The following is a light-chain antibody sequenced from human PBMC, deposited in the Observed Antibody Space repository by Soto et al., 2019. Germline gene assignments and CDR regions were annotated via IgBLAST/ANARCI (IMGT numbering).Light chain of an antibody. Sequence: EKVMTQSPATLSVSPGERATLSCRASQSVSSDLAWYQQKPGQAPRLLINGASTRATGIPARFSGSGSGTEFTLIISSLQSEDFAVYFCQQYNNWPWTFGQGTKVDIK. J-gene: IGKJ1*01. CDR2: GAS. CDR3: QQYNNWPWT. V-gene: IGKV3-15*01. CDR1: QSVSSD.